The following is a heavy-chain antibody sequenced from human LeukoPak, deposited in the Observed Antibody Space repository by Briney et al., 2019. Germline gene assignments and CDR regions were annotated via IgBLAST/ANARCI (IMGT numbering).Heavy chain of an antibody. V-gene: IGHV1-2*02. J-gene: IGHJ5*02. CDR2: INPNSGGT. Sequence: ASVKVSCKASGYTFTGYYIHWVRQAPGQGLEWMGWINPNSGGTNYAQKFQGRVTMTRDTSISTAYMELSRLRSDDTAVYYCARVQSFAAAGGNWFDPWGQGTLVTVSS. CDR1: GYTFTGYY. CDR3: ARVQSFAAAGGNWFDP. D-gene: IGHD6-13*01.